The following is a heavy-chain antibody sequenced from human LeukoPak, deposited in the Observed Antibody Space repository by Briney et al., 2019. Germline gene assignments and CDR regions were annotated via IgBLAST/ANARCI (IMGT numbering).Heavy chain of an antibody. Sequence: GGSLRLSCEASGFAFSFSAMTWDRQAPGTGLEWVSTINANAINTYYADSVKGRFTISRDNSKSTLYLRLNSLRAEDTAVYYCAKPISGGLAVTADWFDPWGQGTLVTVSS. CDR1: GFAFSFSA. J-gene: IGHJ5*02. CDR3: AKPISGGLAVTADWFDP. D-gene: IGHD6-19*01. CDR2: INANAINT. V-gene: IGHV3-23*01.